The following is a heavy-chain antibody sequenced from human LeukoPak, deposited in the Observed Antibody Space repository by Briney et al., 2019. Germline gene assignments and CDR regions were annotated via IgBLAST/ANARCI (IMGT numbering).Heavy chain of an antibody. V-gene: IGHV1-3*04. D-gene: IGHD3-22*01. CDR3: ARVPLHDDSRHYYPH. J-gene: IGHJ1*01. CDR2: INTGNGNT. CDR1: GYTFTNYG. Sequence: WASVKVSCKTSGYTFTNYGMHWVRQAPRQSPEWVGWINTGNGNTKSSQKFQDRVTLTRDTSASTGYMELNSLSSEDTAVYYCARVPLHDDSRHYYPHWGQGTPVTVSS.